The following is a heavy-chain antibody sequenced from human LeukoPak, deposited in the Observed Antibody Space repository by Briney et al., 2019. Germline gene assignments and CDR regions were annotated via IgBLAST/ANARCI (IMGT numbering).Heavy chain of an antibody. CDR3: AREDPQTTVPEGMDV. CDR1: GGSISYYY. V-gene: IGHV4-59*01. J-gene: IGHJ6*02. Sequence: SETLSLTCTVSGGSISYYYWSWIRQSPGKGLEWIGYIYYSGTTNYNPSLKSRVTISVDTSKNQFSLQLRSVTAADTAAYYCAREDPQTTVPEGMDVWGQGTTVTVSS. D-gene: IGHD4-17*01. CDR2: IYYSGTT.